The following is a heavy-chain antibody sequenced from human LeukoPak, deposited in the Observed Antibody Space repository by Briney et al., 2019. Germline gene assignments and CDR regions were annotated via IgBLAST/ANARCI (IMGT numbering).Heavy chain of an antibody. Sequence: PSETLSLTCTVSGGSITTISYYWGWIRQPPGKGLEWIGSIYYSGKTYYNPSLQTRVTISVDTSKNQFSLKLSSVTAADTAVYYCARHGGSGGYNTPLTQFDYWGQGTLVTVSS. CDR3: ARHGGSGGYNTPLTQFDY. J-gene: IGHJ4*02. D-gene: IGHD3-10*01. CDR1: GGSITTISYY. CDR2: IYYSGKT. V-gene: IGHV4-39*01.